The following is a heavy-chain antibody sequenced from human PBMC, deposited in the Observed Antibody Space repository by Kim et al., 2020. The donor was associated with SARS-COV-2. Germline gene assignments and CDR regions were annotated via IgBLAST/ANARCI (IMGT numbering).Heavy chain of an antibody. D-gene: IGHD6-6*01. CDR3: KARLVDAPSNWFDP. Sequence: SETLSLTCTVSGGSISSSSYYWGWIRQPPGKGLEWIGSIYYSGSTYYNPSLKSRVTISVDTSKNQFSLKLSSVTAADTAVYYCKARLVDAPSNWFDPWGQGTLVTVSS. CDR1: GGSISSSSYY. V-gene: IGHV4-39*01. J-gene: IGHJ5*02. CDR2: IYYSGST.